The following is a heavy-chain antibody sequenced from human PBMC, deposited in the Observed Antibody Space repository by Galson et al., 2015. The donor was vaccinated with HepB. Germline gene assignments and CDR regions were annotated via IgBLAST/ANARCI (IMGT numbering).Heavy chain of an antibody. CDR3: ASLVAYYYFGMDV. J-gene: IGHJ6*04. CDR1: GFTFSKYW. V-gene: IGHV3-74*01. CDR2: INSDGSST. Sequence: SLRLSCAASGFTFSKYWMYWVRHAPGQGLVWVSRINSDGSSTTYADSVKGRLTVSRDNAKNTLYLQMNSLRVEDTAVYYCASLVAYYYFGMDVWGEGTTVTVSS. D-gene: IGHD2-15*01.